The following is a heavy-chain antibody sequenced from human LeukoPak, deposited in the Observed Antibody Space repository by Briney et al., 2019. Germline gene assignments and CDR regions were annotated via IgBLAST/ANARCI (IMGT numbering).Heavy chain of an antibody. CDR1: GFTFSSYW. V-gene: IGHV3-7*04. CDR3: ARGYDFWSGILNV. Sequence: GGSLRLSCAASGFTFSSYWMSWVRQAPGKGLEWVANIKQDGSEKYYVDSVKGRITISRDNAKNSLYLQMNSLRAEDTAVYYCARGYDFWSGILNVWGQGTLVTVSS. D-gene: IGHD3-3*01. CDR2: IKQDGSEK. J-gene: IGHJ4*02.